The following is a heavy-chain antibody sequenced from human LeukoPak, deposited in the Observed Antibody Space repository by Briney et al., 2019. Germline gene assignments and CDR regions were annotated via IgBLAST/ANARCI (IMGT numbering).Heavy chain of an antibody. D-gene: IGHD6-6*01. CDR1: GFIFNNYW. CDR2: IKQDGTDK. J-gene: IGHJ4*02. V-gene: IGHV3-7*01. Sequence: GGSLRLSCAASGFIFNNYWMNWVRQSPGKGLEWVANIKQDGTDKYYVDSVKGRFTISRDNAKNSLDLQMNSLRAEDTAVYYCARGSFYSSQNHFFVYWGQGISVTVSS. CDR3: ARGSFYSSQNHFFVY.